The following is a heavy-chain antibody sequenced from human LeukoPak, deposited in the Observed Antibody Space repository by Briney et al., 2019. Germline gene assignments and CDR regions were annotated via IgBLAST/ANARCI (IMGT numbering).Heavy chain of an antibody. CDR3: ARDLRGVRLYYYDSSGYSELDY. CDR2: ISSSSSYI. V-gene: IGHV3-21*01. D-gene: IGHD3-22*01. Sequence: AGSLRLSCAVSGFTCSSYSMNWVRQAPGKGQEWVSSISSSSSYISYADSVKGRFTISRDNAKNSLYLQMNSLRAEDTAVYYCARDLRGVRLYYYDSSGYSELDYWGQGTLVTVSS. J-gene: IGHJ4*02. CDR1: GFTCSSYS.